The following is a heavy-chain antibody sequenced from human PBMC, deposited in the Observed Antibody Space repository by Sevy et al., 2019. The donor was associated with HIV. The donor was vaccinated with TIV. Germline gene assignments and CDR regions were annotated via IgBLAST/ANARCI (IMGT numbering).Heavy chain of an antibody. CDR3: ARHLSLAAGEGDWFDP. CDR1: GGSISSSSYY. CDR2: IYYSGST. J-gene: IGHJ5*02. D-gene: IGHD6-13*01. V-gene: IGHV4-39*01. Sequence: SETLSLTCTVSGGSISSSSYYWGWIRQPPGKGLEWIGSIYYSGSTYYNPSLKSRVTISVDTSKNQFSLKLSSVTAADTAVYYCARHLSLAAGEGDWFDPWGQGTLVTVSS.